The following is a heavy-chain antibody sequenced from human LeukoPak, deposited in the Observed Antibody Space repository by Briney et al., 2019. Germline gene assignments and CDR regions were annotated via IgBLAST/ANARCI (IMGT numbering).Heavy chain of an antibody. J-gene: IGHJ4*02. CDR3: ARGRNIEMTTMSGGSDY. V-gene: IGHV3-20*04. CDR1: GFTFDDYG. D-gene: IGHD5-24*01. CDR2: INWNGGST. Sequence: GGSLRLSCAASGFTFDDYGMSWVRQAPGKGLEWVSGINWNGGSTGYADSVKGRFTISRDNAKNSLYLQMNSLRAEDTALYYCARGRNIEMTTMSGGSDYWGQGTLVTVSS.